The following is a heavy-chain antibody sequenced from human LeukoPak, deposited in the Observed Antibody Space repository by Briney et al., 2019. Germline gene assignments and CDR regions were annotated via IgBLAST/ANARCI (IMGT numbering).Heavy chain of an antibody. Sequence: PSETLSLTCAVSGGSISSGGYSWSWIRQPPGKGLEWIGYIFHTGRTYYNPSLKSRVTISVDRSKNQFSLRLSSVTAADTAVYYCARVAGTVDYWGQGTLVTVSS. CDR1: GGSISSGGYS. CDR3: ARVAGTVDY. J-gene: IGHJ4*02. V-gene: IGHV4-30-2*01. CDR2: IFHTGRT.